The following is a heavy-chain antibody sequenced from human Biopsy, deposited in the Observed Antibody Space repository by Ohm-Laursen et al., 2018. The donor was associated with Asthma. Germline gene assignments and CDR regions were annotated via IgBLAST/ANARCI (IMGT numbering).Heavy chain of an antibody. CDR1: GVSIRSYY. CDR3: AGFCSGGNCPDH. J-gene: IGHJ4*02. Sequence: SETLSLTCAVSGVSIRSYYWTRIRQPPGKGLEWIGNIHYSGSTYSNPSLKSRVTISVDTSKKQISLRLSSVIAADTAVYYCAGFCSGGNCPDHWGQGTLATVSS. V-gene: IGHV4-59*01. D-gene: IGHD2-15*01. CDR2: IHYSGST.